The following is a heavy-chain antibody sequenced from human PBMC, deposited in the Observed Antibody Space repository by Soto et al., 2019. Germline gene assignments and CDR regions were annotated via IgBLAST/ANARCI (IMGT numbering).Heavy chain of an antibody. J-gene: IGHJ4*02. Sequence: GGSLRLSCAASGFTFSSYAMSWVRQAPGKGLEWVSIIYSGGSTYYADSVKGRFTISRDNSKNTLYLQMNSLRAEDTAVYYCARESIVGATNTFDYWGQGTLVTVSS. V-gene: IGHV3-66*01. D-gene: IGHD1-26*01. CDR2: IYSGGST. CDR3: ARESIVGATNTFDY. CDR1: GFTFSSYA.